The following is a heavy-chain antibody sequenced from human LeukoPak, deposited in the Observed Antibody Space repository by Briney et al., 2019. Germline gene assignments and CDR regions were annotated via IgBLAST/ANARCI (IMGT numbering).Heavy chain of an antibody. CDR2: MNPNSGNT. V-gene: IGHV1-8*03. J-gene: IGHJ4*02. CDR3: ARGNVLLWFGELSHFDY. D-gene: IGHD3-10*01. Sequence: ASVKVSCKASGYTFTSYDINWVRRATGQGLEWMEWMNPNSGNTGYAQKFQGRVTITRNTSISTAYMELSSLRSEDTAVYYCARGNVLLWFGELSHFDYWGQGTLVTVSS. CDR1: GYTFTSYD.